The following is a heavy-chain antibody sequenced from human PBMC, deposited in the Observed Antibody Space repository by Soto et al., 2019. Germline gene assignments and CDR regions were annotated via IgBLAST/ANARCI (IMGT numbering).Heavy chain of an antibody. Sequence: ASVKVSCKASGYTFTSYAMHCVRQAPGQRLEWMGWINAGNGNTKYSQKFQGRVTITRDTSASTAYMELSSLRSEDTAVYYCARDGVGYFSLLWFDPWGQGTLVTVSS. V-gene: IGHV1-3*01. D-gene: IGHD2-15*01. CDR2: INAGNGNT. J-gene: IGHJ5*02. CDR1: GYTFTSYA. CDR3: ARDGVGYFSLLWFDP.